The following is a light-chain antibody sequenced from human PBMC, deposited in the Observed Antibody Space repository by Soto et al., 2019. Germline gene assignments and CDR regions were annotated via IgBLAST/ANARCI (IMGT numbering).Light chain of an antibody. CDR1: SSNIGSNT. CDR3: AAWDDSLNGRYV. CDR2: SNN. J-gene: IGLJ1*01. V-gene: IGLV1-44*01. Sequence: QSVLTQPPSASGTPGQRVTISCSGSSSNIGSNTVNWYQQLPGTAPKLLIYSNNQRPSGVPDRFSGSKSGTSASLAISGLQSEDESDYYCAAWDDSLNGRYVFGTVTQLTAL.